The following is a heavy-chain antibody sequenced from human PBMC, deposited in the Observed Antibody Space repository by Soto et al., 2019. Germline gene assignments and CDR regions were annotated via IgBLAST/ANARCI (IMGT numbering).Heavy chain of an antibody. D-gene: IGHD3-9*01. CDR3: GRDKAADYDILTGYYNGVRGMDV. J-gene: IGHJ6*02. CDR1: GGTFSSYT. V-gene: IGHV1-69*04. Sequence: ASVKVSCKASGGTFSSYTISWVRQAPGQGLEWMGRIIPILGIANYAQKFQGRVTITADKSTSTAYMELSSLRSEDTAVYYCGRDKAADYDILTGYYNGVRGMDVWGQGTTVTVSS. CDR2: IIPILGIA.